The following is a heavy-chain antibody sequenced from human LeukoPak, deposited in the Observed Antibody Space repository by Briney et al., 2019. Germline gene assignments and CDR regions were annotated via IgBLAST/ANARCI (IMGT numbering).Heavy chain of an antibody. Sequence: PGGSLRLSCAASGFTFSTYGMNWVRQAPGKGLEWIGSIYYSGSTYYNPSLKSRVTISVDTSKNQFSLKLSSVTAADTAVYYCARLPMIVSWFDPWGQGTLVTVSS. D-gene: IGHD3-22*01. CDR3: ARLPMIVSWFDP. V-gene: IGHV4-38-2*01. CDR2: IYYSGST. J-gene: IGHJ5*02. CDR1: GFTFSTYG.